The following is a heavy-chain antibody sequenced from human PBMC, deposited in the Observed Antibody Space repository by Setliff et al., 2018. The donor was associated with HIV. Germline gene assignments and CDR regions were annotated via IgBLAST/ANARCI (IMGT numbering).Heavy chain of an antibody. Sequence: SCTVSGGSIRTGAYYWSWIRQPPGKGLEWIGYIYYTGSTHYNPSLKGRLSMSTSENQFSLKLTSVTAADTAVYYCASTRIRLIRGAVISNLRTPYFDYWGPGSLVTVSS. J-gene: IGHJ4*02. CDR1: GGSIRTGAYY. CDR2: IYYTGST. V-gene: IGHV4-30-4*08. CDR3: ASTRIRLIRGAVISNLRTPYFDY. D-gene: IGHD3-10*01.